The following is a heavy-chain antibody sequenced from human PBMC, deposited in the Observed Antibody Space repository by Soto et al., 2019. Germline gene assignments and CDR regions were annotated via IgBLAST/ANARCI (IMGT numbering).Heavy chain of an antibody. J-gene: IGHJ4*02. V-gene: IGHV4-39*01. D-gene: IGHD3-22*01. Sequence: SETLSLTCTVSGGPISSSSYYWGWIRQPPGKGLEWIGSIYYSGSTYYNPSLKSRVTISVDTSKNQFSLKLSSVTAADTAVYYCARQYYYDSSGAYFDYWGQGTLGTAPQ. CDR3: ARQYYYDSSGAYFDY. CDR2: IYYSGST. CDR1: GGPISSSSYY.